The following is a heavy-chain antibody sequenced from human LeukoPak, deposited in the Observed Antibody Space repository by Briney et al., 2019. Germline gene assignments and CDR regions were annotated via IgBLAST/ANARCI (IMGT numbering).Heavy chain of an antibody. CDR1: GYTFTSYG. CDR3: ARDRAEVWSGIAVPGTRLLDY. D-gene: IGHD6-19*01. J-gene: IGHJ4*02. CDR2: ISAYNGNT. Sequence: ASVKVSCKASGYTFTSYGISWVRQAPGQGLEWMGWISAYNGNTNYAQKLQGRVTMTTDTSTSTAYMELRSLRSDDTAVYYCARDRAEVWSGIAVPGTRLLDYWGQGTLVTVSS. V-gene: IGHV1-18*01.